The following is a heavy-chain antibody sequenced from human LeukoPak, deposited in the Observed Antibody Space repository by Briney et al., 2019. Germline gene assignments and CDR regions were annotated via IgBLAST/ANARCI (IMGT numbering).Heavy chain of an antibody. CDR3: ARDLGRWDWFDP. D-gene: IGHD1-26*01. Sequence: SETLSLTCAVYGGSFSGYYWSWIRQPPGKGLEWIGEINHSGSTNYNPSLKSRVTMSVDTSKNQFSLKLSSVTAADTAVYYCARDLGRWDWFDPWGQGTLVTVSS. CDR2: INHSGST. V-gene: IGHV4-34*01. CDR1: GGSFSGYY. J-gene: IGHJ5*02.